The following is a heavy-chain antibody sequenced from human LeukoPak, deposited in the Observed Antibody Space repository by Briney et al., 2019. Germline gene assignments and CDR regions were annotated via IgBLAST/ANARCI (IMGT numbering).Heavy chain of an antibody. J-gene: IGHJ4*02. CDR2: IYYRGTP. CDR3: ARRSLRNSSCDS. CDR1: GGSMSSYY. D-gene: IGHD6-13*01. V-gene: IGHV4-59*08. Sequence: SETLSLTCTVSGGSMSSYYWSWIRQSPRTGLEWIGYIYYRGTPNYDPSLKSRVTISVDTSKSQFSLELSSVTAADTAIYYCARRSLRNSSCDSWGQGTLVTVSS.